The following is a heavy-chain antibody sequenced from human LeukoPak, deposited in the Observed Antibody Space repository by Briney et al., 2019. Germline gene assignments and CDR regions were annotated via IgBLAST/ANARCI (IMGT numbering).Heavy chain of an antibody. J-gene: IGHJ4*02. D-gene: IGHD6-19*01. Sequence: SETLSLTCTVSGGSISSSSYYWGWIRQPPGKGLEWIGSIYHSGSTYYNPSLKSRVTIPVDTSKNQFSLKLSSVTAADTAVYYCATGGYSSGWLIYWGQGTLVTVSS. CDR1: GGSISSSSYY. CDR3: ATGGYSSGWLIY. V-gene: IGHV4-39*07. CDR2: IYHSGST.